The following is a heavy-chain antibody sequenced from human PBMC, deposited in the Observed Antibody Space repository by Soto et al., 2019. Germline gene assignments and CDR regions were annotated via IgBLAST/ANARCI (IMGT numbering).Heavy chain of an antibody. CDR3: ARGYCSGGSGYPAPFDC. CDR2: IYSGGST. Sequence: EGQLVESGGGLVQPGGSLRLSCAASGFTVSSNYMSWVRQAPGKGLEWVSIIYSGGSTYYADSVKGRFTLSRDNSKNTLYLQMNSLRAEDTAVYYCARGYCSGGSGYPAPFDCWVQGTMVTVSS. J-gene: IGHJ4*02. V-gene: IGHV3-66*01. D-gene: IGHD2-15*01. CDR1: GFTVSSNY.